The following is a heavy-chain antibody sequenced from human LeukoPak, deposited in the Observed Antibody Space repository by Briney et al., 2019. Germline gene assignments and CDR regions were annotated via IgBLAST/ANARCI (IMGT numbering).Heavy chain of an antibody. V-gene: IGHV4-4*07. J-gene: IGHJ5*02. CDR2: IYTSGST. Sequence: SETLSLTCTVSGGSISSYYWSWLRQPAGKGLEWIGRIYTSGSTNYNPSLKSRVTMSVDTSKNQSSLKLSSVTAADTAVYYCARGPWYGWFDPWGQGTLVTVSS. D-gene: IGHD6-13*01. CDR3: ARGPWYGWFDP. CDR1: GGSISSYY.